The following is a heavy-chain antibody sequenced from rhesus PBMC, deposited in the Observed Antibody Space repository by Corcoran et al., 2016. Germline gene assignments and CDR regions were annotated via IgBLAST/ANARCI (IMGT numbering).Heavy chain of an antibody. D-gene: IGHD1-44*02. J-gene: IGHJ3*01. CDR1: GSSISDDYP. CDR2: IYGSRGGA. Sequence: QVQLQESGPGLVKPSATLSLTCTVSGSSISDDYPWTCIRQPTGKGLEWIGYIYGSRGGANYTPSLKNRVTSSIDTSKRQFSLKLSSVTAADTAVYYCTRLGAAFDSWGQGLRVTVSP. CDR3: TRLGAAFDS. V-gene: IGHV4-106*01.